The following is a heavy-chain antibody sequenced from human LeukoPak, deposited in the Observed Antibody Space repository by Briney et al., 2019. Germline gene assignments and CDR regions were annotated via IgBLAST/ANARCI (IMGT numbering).Heavy chain of an antibody. Sequence: SGPTLVKPTQTLTLTCTFSGFSLTTSGVGVGWIRQHPGKALEWVAVVYGNDDKLYSPSLRSRLTITKDTSKNQVVLTMTNMDPVDTATYYCASQLLSRGYFHHWGPGTLVTVSS. V-gene: IGHV2-5*01. D-gene: IGHD1-1*01. CDR2: VYGNDDK. CDR3: ASQLLSRGYFHH. CDR1: GFSLTTSGVG. J-gene: IGHJ4*02.